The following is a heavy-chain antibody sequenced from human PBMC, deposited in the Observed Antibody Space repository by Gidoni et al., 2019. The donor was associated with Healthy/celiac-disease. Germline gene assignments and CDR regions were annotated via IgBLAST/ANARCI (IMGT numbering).Heavy chain of an antibody. V-gene: IGHV3-30-3*01. J-gene: IGHJ5*02. CDR2: ISYDGSNK. Sequence: QVQLVESGGGVVQPGRSLRLSCAASGFTFSSYAMHWVRQAPGKGLEWVAVISYDGSNKYYADSGKGRFTISRDNSKNTLYLQMNSLRAEDTAVYYCARGGSGSYRAWFDPWGQGTLVTVSS. CDR3: ARGGSGSYRAWFDP. D-gene: IGHD3-10*01. CDR1: GFTFSSYA.